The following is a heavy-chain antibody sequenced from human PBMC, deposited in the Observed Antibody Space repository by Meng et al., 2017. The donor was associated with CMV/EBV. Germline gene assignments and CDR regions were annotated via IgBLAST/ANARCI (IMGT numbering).Heavy chain of an antibody. Sequence: GESLKISCAASGFTFSNAWMSWVRQAPGKGLEWVGRIKSKTDGGTTDYAAPVKGRFTISRDDSKNTLYLQMNSLRAEDTAVYYCARGSPPVYYYDSSGFPDYWGQGTLVTVSS. CDR3: ARGSPPVYYYDSSGFPDY. V-gene: IGHV3-15*01. J-gene: IGHJ4*02. D-gene: IGHD3-22*01. CDR1: GFTFSNAW. CDR2: IKSKTDGGTT.